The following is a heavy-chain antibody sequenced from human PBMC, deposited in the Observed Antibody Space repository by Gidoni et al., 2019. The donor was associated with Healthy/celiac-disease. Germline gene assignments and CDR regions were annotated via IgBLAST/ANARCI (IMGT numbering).Heavy chain of an antibody. CDR1: GFTFDDYA. J-gene: IGHJ2*01. CDR2: ISWNSGSI. CDR3: AKVRLNSSGWYWYFDL. V-gene: IGHV3-9*01. Sequence: EVQLVESGGGLVQPGRSLRLSCAASGFTFDDYAMHWVRQAPGKGLEWVSGISWNSGSIGYADSVKGRFTISRDNAKNSLYLQMNSLRAEDTALYYCAKVRLNSSGWYWYFDLWGRGTLVTVSS. D-gene: IGHD6-19*01.